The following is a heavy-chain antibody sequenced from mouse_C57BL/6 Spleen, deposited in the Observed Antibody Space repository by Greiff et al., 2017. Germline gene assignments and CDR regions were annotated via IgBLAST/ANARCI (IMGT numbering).Heavy chain of an antibody. V-gene: IGHV3-6*01. CDR2: ISYDGSN. CDR3: ARTTTVVFDY. Sequence: EVQRVESGPGLVKPSQSLSLTCSVTGYSITSGYYWNWIRQFPGNKLEWMGYISYDGSNNSNPSLKNRISITRDTSKNQFFLKLNSVTTEDTATYYCARTTTVVFDYWGQGTTLTVSS. J-gene: IGHJ2*01. D-gene: IGHD1-1*01. CDR1: GYSITSGYY.